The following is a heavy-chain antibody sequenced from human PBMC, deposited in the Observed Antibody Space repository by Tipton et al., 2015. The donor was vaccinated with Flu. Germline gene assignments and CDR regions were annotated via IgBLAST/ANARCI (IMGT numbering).Heavy chain of an antibody. CDR1: GFTFSSYA. Sequence: AVSGFTFSSYAMSWVRQAPGKGLEWVSAISGSGGSTYYADSVKGRFTISRDNSKNTLYLQMNSLRAEDTAVYYCAKAVTSLDYWGQGTLVTVSS. V-gene: IGHV3-23*01. D-gene: IGHD3-16*01. CDR3: AKAVTSLDY. CDR2: ISGSGGST. J-gene: IGHJ4*02.